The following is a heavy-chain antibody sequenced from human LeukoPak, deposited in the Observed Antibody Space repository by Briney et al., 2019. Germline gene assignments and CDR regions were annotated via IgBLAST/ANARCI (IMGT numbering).Heavy chain of an antibody. D-gene: IGHD6-19*01. Sequence: PGESLRLSCAASGFTFSSYAMSWVRQAPGKGLEWVSAISGSGGSTYYADSVKGRFTISRDNSKNTLYLQMNSLRAEDTAVYYCARSAMRSSGSQFDYWGQGTLVTVSS. CDR2: ISGSGGST. CDR3: ARSAMRSSGSQFDY. V-gene: IGHV3-23*01. CDR1: GFTFSSYA. J-gene: IGHJ4*02.